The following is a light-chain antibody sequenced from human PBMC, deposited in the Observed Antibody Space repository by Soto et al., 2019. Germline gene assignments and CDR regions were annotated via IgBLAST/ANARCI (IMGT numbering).Light chain of an antibody. Sequence: IVLTQSPGTLSLSPGERATLSCRASQSVSSSYLAWYQQKPGQAPRLLFYGASSRATGIPDRFSGSGSGTDLTLTISRLEPEDFAVYYCQQYGSSPPVTFGQGTKVDIK. CDR2: GAS. J-gene: IGKJ1*01. CDR3: QQYGSSPPVT. V-gene: IGKV3-20*01. CDR1: QSVSSSY.